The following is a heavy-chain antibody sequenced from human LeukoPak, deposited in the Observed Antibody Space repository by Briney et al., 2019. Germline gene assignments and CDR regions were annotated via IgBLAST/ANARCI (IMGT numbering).Heavy chain of an antibody. CDR2: INDRGST. CDR3: ARGRRW. CDR1: GGTFSDYY. V-gene: IGHV4-34*01. J-gene: IGHJ4*02. D-gene: IGHD5-24*01. Sequence: SETLSLTCAVYGGTFSDYYWTWIRQPPGKGLEWIGEINDRGSTNYDPTLKSRVTISVDTSKNQFALKLTSVTAADTAVYYCARGRRWWGQGALVTVSS.